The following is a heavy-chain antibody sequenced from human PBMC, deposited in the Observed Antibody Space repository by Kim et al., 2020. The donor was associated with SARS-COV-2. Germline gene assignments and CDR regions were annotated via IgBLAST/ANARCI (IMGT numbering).Heavy chain of an antibody. Sequence: GGSLRLSCTTSGFTFTGYALSWVRQAPGKGLEWVSSIDGSDGTTYYVDPVKGRFTISRDNSKNTLYLQMNSLRADDTAGYYCMKGGWGWIWDHWGQGTRVTVSS. CDR2: IDGSDGTT. D-gene: IGHD2-2*03. CDR3: MKGGWGWIWDH. V-gene: IGHV3-23*01. J-gene: IGHJ4*02. CDR1: GFTFTGYA.